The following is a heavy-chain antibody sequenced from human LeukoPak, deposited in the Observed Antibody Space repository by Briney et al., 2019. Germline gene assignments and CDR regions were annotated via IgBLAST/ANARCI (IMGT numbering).Heavy chain of an antibody. D-gene: IGHD6-13*01. J-gene: IGHJ6*02. CDR3: ARGRILSSWYSPYYYGMDV. CDR2: INHSGSS. Sequence: SETLSLTCAVYGGSFSGHYWSWIRQSPGKGLEWSGEINHSGSSNYNPSLKSRVTMSVDKSKNQFSLKLSSVTAADTAVYYCARGRILSSWYSPYYYGMDVWGQGTTVTVSS. V-gene: IGHV4-34*01. CDR1: GGSFSGHY.